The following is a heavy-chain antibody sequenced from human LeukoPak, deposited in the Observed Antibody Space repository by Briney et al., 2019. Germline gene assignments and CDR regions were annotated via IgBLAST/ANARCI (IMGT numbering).Heavy chain of an antibody. CDR3: ARRVTSNWFDP. Sequence: PSETLSLTCTVSGGSISSYYWSWIRQPPGQGLEWIGYMYYSGSTNYNPSLKSRVTISVDTSKNQFSLKLSSVTAADTAVYYCARRVTSNWFDPWGQGTLLTVSS. CDR2: MYYSGST. CDR1: GGSISSYY. J-gene: IGHJ5*02. D-gene: IGHD2-21*02. V-gene: IGHV4-59*08.